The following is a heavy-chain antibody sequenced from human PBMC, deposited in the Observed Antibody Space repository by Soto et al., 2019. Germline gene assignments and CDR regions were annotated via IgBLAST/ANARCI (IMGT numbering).Heavy chain of an antibody. V-gene: IGHV3-23*01. CDR3: VRDHDYAFDI. CDR2: ISGSGATT. D-gene: IGHD3-16*01. CDR1: GFTFSSYA. J-gene: IGHJ3*02. Sequence: GGSLRLSCAASGFTFSSYAMSWVRQAPGKGLEWVSAISGSGATTYYADAVKGRLTISRDDAKSSLSLQMNSLSDEDTAVYYCVRDHDYAFDIWGQWTMVSVSS.